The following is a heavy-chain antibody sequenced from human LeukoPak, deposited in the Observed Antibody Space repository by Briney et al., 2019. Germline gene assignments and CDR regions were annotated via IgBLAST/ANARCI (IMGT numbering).Heavy chain of an antibody. CDR2: ISPSSGTI. CDR3: ARDGPFRYCSGGSCYSY. Sequence: ASVKVSCKASGYIFTSYYIHWVRQAPGQGLEWMGIISPSSGTISYAQKFQGRVTMTRDTSTSTVYMEMSSLRSEDTAVYYCARDGPFRYCSGGSCYSYWGQGTLVTVSS. J-gene: IGHJ4*02. CDR1: GYIFTSYY. V-gene: IGHV1-46*01. D-gene: IGHD2-15*01.